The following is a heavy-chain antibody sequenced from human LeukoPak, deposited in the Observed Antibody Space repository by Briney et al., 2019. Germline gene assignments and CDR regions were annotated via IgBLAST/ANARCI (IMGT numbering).Heavy chain of an antibody. D-gene: IGHD2-2*01. Sequence: SETLSLTCAVYGGSFSDFYWSWIRQSPGKGLEWIGEINFSGSADYNPSLKSRVTISVDTSKNQFSLKLSSVTAADTAVYYCAKGGSPYCSSISCSRANWLDPWGQGAPVTVSP. V-gene: IGHV4-34*01. CDR1: GGSFSDFY. CDR3: AKGGSPYCSSISCSRANWLDP. CDR2: INFSGSA. J-gene: IGHJ5*02.